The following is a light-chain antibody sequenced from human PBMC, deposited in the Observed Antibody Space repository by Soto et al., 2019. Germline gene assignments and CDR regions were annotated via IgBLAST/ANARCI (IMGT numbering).Light chain of an antibody. CDR1: QSVSSSY. Sequence: EIVFTQSPCTLSLSPGERATLSCRASQSVSSSYLAWYQQKPGQAPRLLIYGASSRATGIPDRFSGSGSGTDFTLTISSLEPEDFAVYYCQQYNSYSFGQGTKVDIK. CDR3: QQYNSYS. J-gene: IGKJ1*01. CDR2: GAS. V-gene: IGKV3-20*01.